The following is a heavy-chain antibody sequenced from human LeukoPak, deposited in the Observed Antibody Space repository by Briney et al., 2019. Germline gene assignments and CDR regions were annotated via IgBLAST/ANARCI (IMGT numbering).Heavy chain of an antibody. D-gene: IGHD3-10*01. CDR2: ISNTGDFI. V-gene: IGHV3-11*01. CDR1: GLTFSDEY. CDR3: VRGRGAGPGAHFDY. Sequence: GSLRLSCAASGLTFSDEYMSWIRQGPGKGLEWVSYISNTGDFIAYADSVKGRFTMSRDNAKNSLYLQMNSLRAEDAAAYYCVRGRGAGPGAHFDYWGQGTLVTVSS. J-gene: IGHJ4*02.